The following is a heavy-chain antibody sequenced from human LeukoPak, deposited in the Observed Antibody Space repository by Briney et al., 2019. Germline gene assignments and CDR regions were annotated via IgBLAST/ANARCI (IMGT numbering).Heavy chain of an antibody. CDR2: IRYDGSNK. V-gene: IGHV3-30*02. CDR3: AKGGYDSSGFNAFDI. J-gene: IGHJ3*02. CDR1: GFTFSSYG. Sequence: GGSLRLSCAASGFTFSSYGMHWVRQAPGKGLEWVAFIRYDGSNKYYADSVKGRFTISRENSKNTLYLQMNSLRAEDTAVYYCAKGGYDSSGFNAFDIWSQGTMVTVSS. D-gene: IGHD3-22*01.